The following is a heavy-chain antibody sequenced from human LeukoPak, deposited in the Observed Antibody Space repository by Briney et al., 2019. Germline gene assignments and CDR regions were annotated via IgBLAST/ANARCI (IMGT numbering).Heavy chain of an antibody. CDR3: AREGGSEYYFDY. D-gene: IGHD1-26*01. V-gene: IGHV3-30*04. CDR2: ISYDGSNK. CDR1: GFTFSSYA. Sequence: GRSLRLSCAASGFTFSSYAMHWVRQAPGKGLEWVAVISYDGSNKYYADSVKGRFTISRDNAKNSLYLQMNSLRAEDTAVYYCAREGGSEYYFDYWGQGTLVTVSS. J-gene: IGHJ4*02.